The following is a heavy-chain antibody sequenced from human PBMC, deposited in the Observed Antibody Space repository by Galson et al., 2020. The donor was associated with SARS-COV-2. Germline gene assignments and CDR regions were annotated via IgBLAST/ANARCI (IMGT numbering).Heavy chain of an antibody. D-gene: IGHD6-13*01. J-gene: IGHJ6*03. CDR2: ISSSSTI. V-gene: IGHV3-48*01. CDR1: GFTFSSYS. Sequence: GESLKISCAASGFTFSSYSMNWVRQAPGKGLEWFLYISSSSTIYYADSVKGRFTISRDNAKNSLYLQMNSLRAEDTAVYYCARDGSGYSSSWYDYYYYYMDVWGKGTTVTISS. CDR3: ARDGSGYSSSWYDYYYYYMDV.